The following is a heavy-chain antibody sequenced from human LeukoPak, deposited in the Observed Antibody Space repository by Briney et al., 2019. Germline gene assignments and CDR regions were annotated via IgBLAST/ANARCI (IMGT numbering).Heavy chain of an antibody. Sequence: ASVKVSCKASGGTFSSYAISWVRQAPGQGLEWMGGIIPIFGTANYAQKFQGRVTITADESTSTAYMELSSLRSEDTAVYYCARVSQYYYDSSGLYYYYGMDVRGQGTTVTVSS. J-gene: IGHJ6*02. CDR1: GGTFSSYA. CDR2: IIPIFGTA. V-gene: IGHV1-69*01. D-gene: IGHD3-22*01. CDR3: ARVSQYYYDSSGLYYYYGMDV.